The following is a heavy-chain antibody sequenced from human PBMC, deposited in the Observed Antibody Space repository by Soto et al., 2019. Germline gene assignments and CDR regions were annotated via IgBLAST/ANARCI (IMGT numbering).Heavy chain of an antibody. Sequence: SETLSLTCTVSGASISSGDYFWSWIRQSPGKGLQWIGYIYYSGSTNYNPSLKSRVTISVDTSKNQFSLKLSSVTAADTAVYYCARGSGGKAYGDYVANAFDIWGQGTMVTVSS. CDR1: GASISSGDYF. CDR3: ARGSGGKAYGDYVANAFDI. D-gene: IGHD4-17*01. V-gene: IGHV4-61*08. CDR2: IYYSGST. J-gene: IGHJ3*02.